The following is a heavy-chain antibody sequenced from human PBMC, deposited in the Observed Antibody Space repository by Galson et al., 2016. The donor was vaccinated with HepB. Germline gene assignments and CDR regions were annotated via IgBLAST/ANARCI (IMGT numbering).Heavy chain of an antibody. CDR3: AKRPSGTWAPFEY. D-gene: IGHD1-1*01. V-gene: IGHV3-23*01. Sequence: SLRLSCAASGFTFRSCAMSWVRQAPGKGLEWVSSISTSGDSTYYADSMKGRFTISRDNSKNTLHLPMSSLNAEDTAVYYWAKRPSGTWAPFEYWGQGTLVTVSS. CDR1: GFTFRSCA. CDR2: ISTSGDST. J-gene: IGHJ4*02.